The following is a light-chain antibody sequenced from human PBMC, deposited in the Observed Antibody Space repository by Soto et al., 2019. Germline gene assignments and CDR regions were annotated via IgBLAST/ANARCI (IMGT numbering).Light chain of an antibody. CDR3: HQYDSYPRT. CDR2: AAS. CDR1: QGISSY. Sequence: AIRMTQSPSSFSASTGDRVTITCRASQGISSYLAWYQQKPGKAPKLLIYAASTLQSGVPSRFSGRGSGTDFTLTIRCLQSEDFATYYCHQYDSYPRTFGQGNKVDIK. J-gene: IGKJ1*01. V-gene: IGKV1-8*01.